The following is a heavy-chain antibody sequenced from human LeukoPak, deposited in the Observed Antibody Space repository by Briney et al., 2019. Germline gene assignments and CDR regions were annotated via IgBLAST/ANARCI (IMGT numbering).Heavy chain of an antibody. V-gene: IGHV3-73*01. CDR2: IRSKANSYAT. CDR1: GFTFSGSA. Sequence: PGGSLRLSCAASGFTFSGSAMHWVRQASGKGLEWVGRIRSKANSYATAYAASVKGRFTISRDDSKNTAYLQMNSLKTEDTAVYYCTGPALIVANAFDIWGQGTMVTVSS. CDR3: TGPALIVANAFDI. J-gene: IGHJ3*02. D-gene: IGHD3-22*01.